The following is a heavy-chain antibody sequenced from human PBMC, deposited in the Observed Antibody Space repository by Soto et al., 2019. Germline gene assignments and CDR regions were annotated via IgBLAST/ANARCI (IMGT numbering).Heavy chain of an antibody. Sequence: GGSLRLSCAASGFTFSSYAMSWVRQAPGKGLEWVSAISGSGGSTYYADSVKGRFTISRDNSKNTLYLQMNSLRAEDTAVYYCACGVRGVIMERYYYYGMDVWGQGTTVTVSS. V-gene: IGHV3-23*01. CDR3: ACGVRGVIMERYYYYGMDV. CDR1: GFTFSSYA. J-gene: IGHJ6*02. D-gene: IGHD3-10*01. CDR2: ISGSGGST.